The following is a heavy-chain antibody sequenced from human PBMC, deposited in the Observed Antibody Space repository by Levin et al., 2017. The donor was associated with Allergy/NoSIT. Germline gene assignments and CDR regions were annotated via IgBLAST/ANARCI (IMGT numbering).Heavy chain of an antibody. CDR2: IYPGDSDT. CDR1: GYTFPIYW. D-gene: IGHD4-17*01. V-gene: IGHV5-51*01. J-gene: IGHJ4*02. Sequence: PWESLKISCVTSGYTFPIYWIGWVRQMPGKGLEWMGIIYPGDSDTRYSPSFQGRVTISADRSTNTAYLQWSSLEASDTAVYYCARRANRDYRQGVDYWGQGTLVTVSS. CDR3: ARRANRDYRQGVDY.